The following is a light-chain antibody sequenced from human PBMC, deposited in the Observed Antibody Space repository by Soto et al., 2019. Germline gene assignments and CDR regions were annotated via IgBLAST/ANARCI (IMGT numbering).Light chain of an antibody. J-gene: IGKJ4*01. CDR2: DAS. CDR3: QPYNSWPLT. Sequence: EIVMTQSPATLSVSPGERATLSCRASPSVSSNLAWYQQKPGQAPRLLIYDASTRATGIPARFSGSGSGTEFTLTINSLQSEDFAIYYCQPYNSWPLTFGGGTKV. CDR1: PSVSSN. V-gene: IGKV3-15*01.